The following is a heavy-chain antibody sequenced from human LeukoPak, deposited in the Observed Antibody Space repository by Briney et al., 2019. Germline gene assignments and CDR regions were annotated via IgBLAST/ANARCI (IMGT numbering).Heavy chain of an antibody. CDR2: IKLDGSER. CDR3: ARDGVGGVKAFDM. CDR1: GFPFNKCW. D-gene: IGHD3-3*01. Sequence: GGSLRLSCAASGFPFNKCWMSWVRQAAGKGLEWVANIKLDGSERYYVDSVKGRFTISRDNARNSLYLQVNSLRVEDTAMYYCARDGVGGVKAFDMWGQGTMVTVSA. V-gene: IGHV3-7*05. J-gene: IGHJ3*02.